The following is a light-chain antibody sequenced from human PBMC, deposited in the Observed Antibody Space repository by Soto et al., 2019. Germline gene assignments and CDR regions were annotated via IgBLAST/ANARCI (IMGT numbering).Light chain of an antibody. V-gene: IGLV1-44*01. CDR1: SSNIGSDT. J-gene: IGLJ2*01. CDR2: TND. Sequence: QSVLTQPPSASGTPGQRVTISCSGSSSNIGSDTVNWYQQFPGTAPKLLIYTNDQRPSGVPDRISGSKSGTSASLAISGLQSEDGDDYYCASWDYRLNGPVFGGGTKLTVL. CDR3: ASWDYRLNGPV.